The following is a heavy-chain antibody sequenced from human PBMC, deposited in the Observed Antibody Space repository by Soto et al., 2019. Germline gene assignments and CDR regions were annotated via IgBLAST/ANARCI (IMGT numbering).Heavy chain of an antibody. D-gene: IGHD3-10*01. Sequence: ESGGGVVQPGRSLRLSCAASGFTFSSYGMHWVRQAPGKGLEWVAVISYDGSNKYYADSVKGRFTISRDNSKNTLYLQMNSLRAEDTAVYYCAKDTLWFGEFRDFDYWGQGTLVTVSS. CDR2: ISYDGSNK. V-gene: IGHV3-30*18. CDR1: GFTFSSYG. CDR3: AKDTLWFGEFRDFDY. J-gene: IGHJ4*02.